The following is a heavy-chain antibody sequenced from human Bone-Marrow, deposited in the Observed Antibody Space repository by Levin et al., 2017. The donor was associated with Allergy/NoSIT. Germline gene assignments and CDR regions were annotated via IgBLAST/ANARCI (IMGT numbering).Heavy chain of an antibody. CDR3: ARGHNWGSYAFDI. V-gene: IGHV3-13*01. CDR2: IGTAGDT. CDR1: GFTFSSYD. D-gene: IGHD7-27*01. J-gene: IGHJ3*02. Sequence: GESLKISCAASGFTFSSYDMHWVRQATGKGLEWVSAIGTAGDTYYPGSVKGRFTISRENAKNSLYLQMNSLRAGDTAVYYCARGHNWGSYAFDIWGQGTMVTVSS.